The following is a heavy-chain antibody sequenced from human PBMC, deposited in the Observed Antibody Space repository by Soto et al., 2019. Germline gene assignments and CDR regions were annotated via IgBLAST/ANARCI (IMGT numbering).Heavy chain of an antibody. V-gene: IGHV1-18*01. D-gene: IGHD4-4*01. J-gene: IGHJ5*02. CDR1: GYTFTSYG. CDR2: ISAYNGNT. CDR3: ARKDPYSNYGYWFDP. Sequence: ASVKVSCKASGYTFTSYGISWVRQAPGQGLEWMGWISAYNGNTNYAQKLQGRVTVTTDTSTSTAYMELRSLRSDDTAVYYCARKDPYSNYGYWFDPWGQGTLVTVSS.